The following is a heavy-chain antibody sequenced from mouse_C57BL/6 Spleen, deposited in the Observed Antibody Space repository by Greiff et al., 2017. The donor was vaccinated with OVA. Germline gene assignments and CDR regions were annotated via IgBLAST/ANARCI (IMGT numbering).Heavy chain of an antibody. CDR1: GFDFKSTC. J-gene: IGHJ1*03. V-gene: IGHV14-3*01. CDR2: IYPADGDT. D-gene: IGHD1-1*01. CDR3: ARSHYYGSSHWDLEV. Sequence: VQLQQSVAELVRPGASVKFSCTASGFDFKSTCMHWVKQRPEQGLEWIGQIYPADGDTKYNRKFKGKATLTADKSSSTAYMQLSSLTSEDSAVYFCARSHYYGSSHWDLEVWGTGTTVTVSS.